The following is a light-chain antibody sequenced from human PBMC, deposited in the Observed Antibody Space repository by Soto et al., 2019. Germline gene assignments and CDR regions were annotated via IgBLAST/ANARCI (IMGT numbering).Light chain of an antibody. J-gene: IGKJ4*01. Sequence: EIVLTQSPDTLSLSPGERATLSCRASQTVGTDFLVWYQQKIGQPPRLLIYAKSRRATGIPDRFSGSGSGTDFTLTISRLEPEDFAVYYCQQYGGSPRALSFGGGTRVESK. CDR2: AKS. V-gene: IGKV3-20*01. CDR3: QQYGGSPRALS. CDR1: QTVGTDF.